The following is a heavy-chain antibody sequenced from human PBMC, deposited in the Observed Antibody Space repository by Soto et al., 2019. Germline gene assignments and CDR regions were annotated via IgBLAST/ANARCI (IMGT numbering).Heavy chain of an antibody. CDR3: TRAALKGELLDY. CDR2: IWHDGSNK. CDR1: GFTFNNHG. D-gene: IGHD1-26*01. Sequence: QVHLVESGGGVVQPGRSLRLSCAASGFTFNNHGMHWVRQAPGKGLEWVALIWHDGSNKVYADSVKGRFTISRDNSKNTLNLQMNSLRVEDTAVYYCTRAALKGELLDYWGPGTQVTVSS. V-gene: IGHV3-33*01. J-gene: IGHJ4*02.